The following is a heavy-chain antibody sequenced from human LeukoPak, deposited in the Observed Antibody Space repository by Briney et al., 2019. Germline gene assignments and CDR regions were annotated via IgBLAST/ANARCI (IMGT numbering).Heavy chain of an antibody. CDR1: GGSFSGYY. J-gene: IGHJ4*02. V-gene: IGHV4-34*01. CDR2: INHSGST. CDR3: ARNVGYYYGSGSYRDY. D-gene: IGHD3-10*01. Sequence: SETLSLTCAVYGGSFSGYYWSWIRQPPGKGLEWIGEINHSGSTNYNPSLKSRVTISVDTSKNQFSLKLSSVTAADTAVYYCARNVGYYYGSGSYRDYWGQGALVTVSS.